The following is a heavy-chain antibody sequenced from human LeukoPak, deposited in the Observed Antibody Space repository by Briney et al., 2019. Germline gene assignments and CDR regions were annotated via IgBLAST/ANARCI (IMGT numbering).Heavy chain of an antibody. D-gene: IGHD1-26*01. J-gene: IGHJ4*02. V-gene: IGHV4-4*07. CDR1: GGSISSYY. CDR3: ARQPWEGTAYYFDF. CDR2: IYTSGST. Sequence: SETLSLTCTVSGGSISSYYWSWIRQPAGKGLEWIGRIYTSGSTSYNPSLKSRVTISVDTSKNQFSLKLTSVTAADTAVYYCARQPWEGTAYYFDFWGLGTLVTVPS.